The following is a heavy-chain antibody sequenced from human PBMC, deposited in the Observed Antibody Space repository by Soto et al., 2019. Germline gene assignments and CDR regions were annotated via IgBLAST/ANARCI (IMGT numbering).Heavy chain of an antibody. D-gene: IGHD4-17*01. Sequence: PSETLSLTCTVSSGPDRSHNWGWIRQPTGRGLEWIGYVYYTGDTAYNPSLRGRVTISADTSTNDISLTLNSVTAADTAVYYCVRQGIDYLHGLVDVWGQGTTVT. J-gene: IGHJ6*02. V-gene: IGHV4-59*08. CDR1: SGPDRSHN. CDR2: VYYTGDT. CDR3: VRQGIDYLHGLVDV.